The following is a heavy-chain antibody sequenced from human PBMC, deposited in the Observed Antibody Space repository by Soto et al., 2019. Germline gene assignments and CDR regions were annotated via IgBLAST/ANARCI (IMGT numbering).Heavy chain of an antibody. CDR2: IYWDGDK. Sequence: QINLIESVPTLVKPTQTLTLTCAFSGFSLSTSGAAVGWVRQPPGRALEWLALIYWDGDKRYNASLGNRLTITKDTSMNQVVLTLTNVDPADTATYYCAHRATMTIFGLIIDNDIWFDPWGQGTRVIVSS. D-gene: IGHD3-3*01. CDR1: GFSLSTSGAA. V-gene: IGHV2-5*02. CDR3: AHRATMTIFGLIIDNDIWFDP. J-gene: IGHJ5*02.